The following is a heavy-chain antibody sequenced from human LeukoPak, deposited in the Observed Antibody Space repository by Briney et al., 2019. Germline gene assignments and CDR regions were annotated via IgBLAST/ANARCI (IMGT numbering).Heavy chain of an antibody. J-gene: IGHJ4*02. CDR3: ARVSILIGYYMGDY. CDR2: INPNSGGT. CDR1: GYTFTGYY. V-gene: IGHV1-2*06. D-gene: IGHD3-9*01. Sequence: ASVKVSCKASGYTFTGYYMHWVRQAPGQGLEWMGRINPNSGGTNYAQRFQGRVTMTRDTSISTAYMELSRLRSDDTAVYYCARVSILIGYYMGDYWGQGTLVTVSS.